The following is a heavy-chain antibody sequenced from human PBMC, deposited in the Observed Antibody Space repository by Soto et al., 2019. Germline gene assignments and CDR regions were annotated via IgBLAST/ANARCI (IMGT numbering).Heavy chain of an antibody. CDR3: ASLVCSGGSCYPAYYYYGMDV. J-gene: IGHJ6*02. CDR2: IIPIFGTA. V-gene: IGHV1-69*13. Sequence: GASVKVSCKASGGTFSSYAISWVRQAPGQGLEWMGGIIPIFGTANYAQKFQGRVTITADESTSTAYMELSSLRSDDTAVYYCASLVCSGGSCYPAYYYYGMDVWGQGTTVTVSS. D-gene: IGHD2-15*01. CDR1: GGTFSSYA.